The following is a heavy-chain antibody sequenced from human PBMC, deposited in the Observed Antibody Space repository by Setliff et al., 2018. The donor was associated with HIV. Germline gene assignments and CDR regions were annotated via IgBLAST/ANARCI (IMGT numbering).Heavy chain of an antibody. V-gene: IGHV3-49*04. CDR3: TRDFMTGSAY. Sequence: GGSLRLSCEASGFTFDDYGMSWVRQAPGKGLEWVGFIRSKAYGATAEYAASVKGRFTISRDDSKSVAYLQVNSLRTDDTAVYYCTRDFMTGSAYWGQGTLVTVSS. CDR1: GFTFDDYG. CDR2: IRSKAYGATA. D-gene: IGHD3-9*01. J-gene: IGHJ4*02.